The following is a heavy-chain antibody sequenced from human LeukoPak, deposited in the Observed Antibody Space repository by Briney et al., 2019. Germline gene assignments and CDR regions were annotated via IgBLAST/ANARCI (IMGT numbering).Heavy chain of an antibody. Sequence: PGGSLRLSCAASGFTFSSYGMHWVRQAPGKGLERVAVISYDGSNKYYADSVKGRFTISRDNSKNTLYLQMNSLRAEDTAVYYCAKESRGATLDYWGQGTLVTVSS. D-gene: IGHD5-24*01. CDR3: AKESRGATLDY. V-gene: IGHV3-30*18. J-gene: IGHJ4*02. CDR2: ISYDGSNK. CDR1: GFTFSSYG.